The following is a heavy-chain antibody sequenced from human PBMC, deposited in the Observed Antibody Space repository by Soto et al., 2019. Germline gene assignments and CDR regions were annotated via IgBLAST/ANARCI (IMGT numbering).Heavy chain of an antibody. CDR2: ITGSSDST. Sequence: GGSLRLSCAASGFAFSNHVMTWVRQAPGKGLEWVSGITGSSDSTTYADSVKGRFTISRDNSKNTLYLQINILRSEDTAIYFCAICPLQSFYMDFWDKGASVSVS. CDR3: AICPLQSFYMDF. CDR1: GFAFSNHV. J-gene: IGHJ6*03. D-gene: IGHD3-10*02. V-gene: IGHV3-23*01.